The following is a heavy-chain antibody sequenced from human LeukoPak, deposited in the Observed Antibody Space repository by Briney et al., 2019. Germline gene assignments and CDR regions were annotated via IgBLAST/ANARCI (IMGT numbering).Heavy chain of an antibody. V-gene: IGHV6-1*01. CDR2: TYYGSKWYN. Sequence: SETLSLTCAISGDSVSSNSATWNWIRQSPSRGLEWLGRTYYGSKWYNEYAASVKSRITINPDTSKNQFSLRLNSVTPEDTAVYYCARSFPRYCDFWGQGTLVTVSS. CDR1: GDSVSSNSAT. J-gene: IGHJ4*02. CDR3: ARSFPRYCDF.